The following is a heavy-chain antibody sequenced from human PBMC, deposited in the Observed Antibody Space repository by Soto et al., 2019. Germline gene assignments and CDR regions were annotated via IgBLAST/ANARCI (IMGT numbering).Heavy chain of an antibody. CDR2: VHSTGGT. CDR1: GGSITSGGYF. V-gene: IGHV4-39*01. D-gene: IGHD3-3*01. CDR3: AKREDSSRFGGLDI. J-gene: IGHJ6*02. Sequence: SETLSLTCTVSGGSITSGGYFWDWIRQPPGKGLEWIGTVHSTGGTYYSPSLRSRVTISVDTSKNLFSLKMTSASATDTAVYFCAKREDSSRFGGLDIWGLGTMVTVSS.